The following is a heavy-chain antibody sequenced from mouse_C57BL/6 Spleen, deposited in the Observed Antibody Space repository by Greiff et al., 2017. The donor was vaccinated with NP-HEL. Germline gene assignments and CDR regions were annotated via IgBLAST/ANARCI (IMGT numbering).Heavy chain of an antibody. V-gene: IGHV5-16*01. Sequence: EVHLVESEGGLVQPGSSMKLSCTASGFTFSDYYMAWVRQVPEKGLEWVANINYDGSSTYYLDSLKSRFIISRDNAKNILYLQMSSLKSEDTATYYCARDREDYGYYFDYWGQGTTLTVSS. CDR3: ARDREDYGYYFDY. CDR2: INYDGSST. CDR1: GFTFSDYY. D-gene: IGHD2-4*01. J-gene: IGHJ2*01.